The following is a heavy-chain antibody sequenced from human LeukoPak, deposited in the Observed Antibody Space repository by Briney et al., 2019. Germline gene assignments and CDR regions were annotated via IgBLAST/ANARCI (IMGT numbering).Heavy chain of an antibody. D-gene: IGHD3-3*01. V-gene: IGHV4-61*09. J-gene: IGHJ4*02. CDR1: GGSISSGNYY. CDR2: IYTSGTT. Sequence: SRTLSLTCTVSGGSISSGNYYWRWVRQPAGTGLEWIGHIYTSGTTYNPSLKSRVTISVDTSKNQFSLNLSSMTAADTAVYYCARDSLYNFWSGYYHTTYYFDYWGQGTLVTVSS. CDR3: ARDSLYNFWSGYYHTTYYFDY.